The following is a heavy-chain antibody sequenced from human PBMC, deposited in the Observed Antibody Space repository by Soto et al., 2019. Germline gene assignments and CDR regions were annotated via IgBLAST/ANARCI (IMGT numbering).Heavy chain of an antibody. CDR3: ARAVESSGWTIDY. V-gene: IGHV3-30-3*01. J-gene: IGHJ4*02. CDR1: GFTFSSYA. CDR2: ISYDGSNK. Sequence: QVQLVESGGGVVQPGRSLRLSCAASGFTFSSYAMHWVRQAPGKGLEWVAVISYDGSNKYYADSVKGRFTISRDNSKNTRYLQMNSLRAEDTAVYYCARAVESSGWTIDYWGQGTLVTVPS. D-gene: IGHD6-19*01.